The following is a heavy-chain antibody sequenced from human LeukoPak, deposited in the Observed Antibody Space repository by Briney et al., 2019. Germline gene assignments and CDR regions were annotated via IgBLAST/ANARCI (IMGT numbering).Heavy chain of an antibody. CDR2: IIPILGIA. V-gene: IGHV1-69*04. D-gene: IGHD3-10*01. Sequence: SVKVSCTASGGTFSSYAISWVRQAPGQGLERMGRIIPILGIANYAQKFRGRVTITAGKSTSTAYMELSSLRSEDTAVYYCANPPAGYYYMDVWGQGTLVTVSS. CDR3: ANPPAGYYYMDV. CDR1: GGTFSSYA. J-gene: IGHJ6*03.